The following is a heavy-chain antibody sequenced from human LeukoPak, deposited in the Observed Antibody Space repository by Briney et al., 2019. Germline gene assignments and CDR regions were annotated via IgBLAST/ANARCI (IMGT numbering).Heavy chain of an antibody. Sequence: GGSLRLSCAVSGFTFSSYSMNWVRQAPGKGLEWVAYISSSYSIISYADSVKGRFTISIDNAENSLYLQMNSLRDEDTAVYYCARDYAYAFDIWGKGTMVTVSS. V-gene: IGHV3-48*02. J-gene: IGHJ3*02. CDR1: GFTFSSYS. CDR3: ARDYAYAFDI. D-gene: IGHD3-16*01. CDR2: ISSSYSII.